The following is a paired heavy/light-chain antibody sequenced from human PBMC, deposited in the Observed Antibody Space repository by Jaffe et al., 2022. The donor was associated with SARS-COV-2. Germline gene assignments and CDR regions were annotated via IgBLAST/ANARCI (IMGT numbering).Light chain of an antibody. J-gene: IGKJ2*01. CDR3: QQSYNVPRT. CDR1: QNIDTY. CDR2: VAS. V-gene: IGKV1-39*01. Sequence: DIQLTQSPSSLSASVGDRVTITCRASQNIDTYLNWFQQRPGTAPKLLVYVASSLQIGVPSRFNGSGSGTDFTLTITNLQPEDFATYYCQQSYNVPRTFGQGTKVDIK.
Heavy chain of an antibody. V-gene: IGHV3-21*01. CDR1: GFNFNTYT. J-gene: IGHJ4*02. CDR2: ITSSSSYI. D-gene: IGHD3-9*01. Sequence: EVQLVESGGGLVKPGGSLRLSCTASGFNFNTYTMNWVRQAPGQGLEWVSSITSSSSYIYYGDSMKGRFTISRDNAANSLFLQMSSLSVEDTAVYYCAREDLTGRLDFWGQGTLVTVSS. CDR3: AREDLTGRLDF.